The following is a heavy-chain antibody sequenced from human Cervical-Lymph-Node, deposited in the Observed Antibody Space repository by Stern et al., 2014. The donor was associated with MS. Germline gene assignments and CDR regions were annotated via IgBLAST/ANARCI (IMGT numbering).Heavy chain of an antibody. Sequence: QVQLVQSGGGVVQPGRSLRLSCAASGFTFSSYGMHWVRQAPGQGLEWVAVIWYDESNKYYADSVKGLFTISRDNSKNTLYLQMNSLRAEDTAVYYCARVHSGYDSPDYWGQGTLVTVSS. J-gene: IGHJ4*02. CDR3: ARVHSGYDSPDY. D-gene: IGHD5-12*01. V-gene: IGHV3-33*01. CDR2: IWYDESNK. CDR1: GFTFSSYG.